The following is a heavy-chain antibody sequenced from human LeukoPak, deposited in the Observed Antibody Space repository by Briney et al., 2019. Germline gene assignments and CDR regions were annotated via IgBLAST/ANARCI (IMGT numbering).Heavy chain of an antibody. V-gene: IGHV4-34*01. Sequence: SETLSLTCAVYGESFSGYYWSWIRQPPGKGLEWIGEINHSGSTNYNPSLKSRVTISVDTSKNQFSLKLSSVTAADTAVYYCARGPGYYYDSSGYYDLGFGPWGQGTLVTVSS. CDR2: INHSGST. CDR3: ARGPGYYYDSSGYYDLGFGP. CDR1: GESFSGYY. J-gene: IGHJ5*02. D-gene: IGHD3-22*01.